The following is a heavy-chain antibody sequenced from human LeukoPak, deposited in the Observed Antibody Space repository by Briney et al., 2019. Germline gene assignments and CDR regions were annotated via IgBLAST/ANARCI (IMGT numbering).Heavy chain of an antibody. J-gene: IGHJ4*02. CDR3: ARVVGELHSL. V-gene: IGHV3-30*04. CDR2: ISYDGSNK. CDR1: GFIFSSYA. Sequence: GGPLRLSCAASGFIFSSYAKQGVRQAPAKGLEGLAVISYDGSNKYYADSVKGRFTISRDNSKNTLYLPMNSLRAEDTAVYSCARVVGELHSLWGQGTLVTVSS. D-gene: IGHD1-26*01.